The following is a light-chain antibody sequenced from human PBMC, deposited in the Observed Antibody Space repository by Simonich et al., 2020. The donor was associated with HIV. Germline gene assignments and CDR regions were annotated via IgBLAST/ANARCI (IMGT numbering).Light chain of an antibody. CDR3: SSYAGSNNWV. Sequence: QSALTQPASVSGSPGQSITISCTGTSSDVGGSNYVSWYQQHPGKAPNLMIFDFSKRPAGVSNRFSGAKSDNTASLTVSGLQAEDEADYYCSSYAGSNNWVFGGGTKVTVL. CDR1: SSDVGGSNY. V-gene: IGLV2-14*01. J-gene: IGLJ3*02. CDR2: DFS.